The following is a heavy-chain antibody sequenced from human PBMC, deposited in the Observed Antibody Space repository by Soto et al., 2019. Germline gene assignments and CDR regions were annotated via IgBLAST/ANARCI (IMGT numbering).Heavy chain of an antibody. Sequence: QVQLVQSGAEVKKPGASVKVSCKASGYTFTSYGFSWVRQAPGQGLEWMGWITTYNGNTNYGQKFQGRVTMTTDTSTSTAYMELRSLRSDDTAVYYCVVAAQPYYFDYWGQGTLVTVSS. CDR2: ITTYNGNT. CDR1: GYTFTSYG. V-gene: IGHV1-18*01. CDR3: VVAAQPYYFDY. D-gene: IGHD2-15*01. J-gene: IGHJ4*02.